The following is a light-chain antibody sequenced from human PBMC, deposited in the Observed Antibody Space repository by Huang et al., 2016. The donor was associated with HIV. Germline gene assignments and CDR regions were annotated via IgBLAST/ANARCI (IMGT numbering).Light chain of an antibody. CDR3: QQFSSYPLT. J-gene: IGKJ4*01. CDR1: QGIPNY. Sequence: IQLTQSPSSLSIYVGDKVTITCRASQGIPNYVAWYQQRPGKAPKLLIYAAATLQNGVPSRFSGSGSGADFALSIANVQPEDSATYYCQQFSSYPLTFGGGTKVEIK. V-gene: IGKV1-9*01. CDR2: AAA.